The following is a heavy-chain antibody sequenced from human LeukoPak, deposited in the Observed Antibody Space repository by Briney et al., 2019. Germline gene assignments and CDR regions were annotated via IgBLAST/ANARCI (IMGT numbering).Heavy chain of an antibody. CDR2: SSPNSGDT. CDR3: ARGVNGYYDSRG. D-gene: IGHD3-22*01. J-gene: IGHJ4*02. CDR1: GYTFTGYY. V-gene: IGHV1-2*02. Sequence: ASVKVSCKASGYTFTGYYIHWVRQAPGQGLEWMGWSSPNSGDTNYAQKFQGRVTMTRDTSISTAYMELSRLRSDDTAVYYYARGVNGYYDSRGWGQGTLVTVSS.